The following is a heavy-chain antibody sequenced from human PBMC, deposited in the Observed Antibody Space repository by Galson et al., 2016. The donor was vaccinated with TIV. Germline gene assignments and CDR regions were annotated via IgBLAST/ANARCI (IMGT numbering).Heavy chain of an antibody. D-gene: IGHD4-11*01. V-gene: IGHV1-24*01. J-gene: IGHJ4*01. CDR2: YDRENGER. CDR1: GYRLSKLS. CDR3: ATSLDYNQIFDY. Sequence: SVKVSCKVSGYRLSKLSMYWVRQAPGKGLEWMGGYDRENGERVHTQKFQGRVTMTEDSSTDTAYMDLRSLRSEDTAVYFCATSLDYNQIFDYWGHGTLVTVSS.